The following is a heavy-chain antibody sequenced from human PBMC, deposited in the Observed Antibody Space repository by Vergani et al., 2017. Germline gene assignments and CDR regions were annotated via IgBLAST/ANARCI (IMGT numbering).Heavy chain of an antibody. J-gene: IGHJ4*02. D-gene: IGHD3-22*01. V-gene: IGHV5-51*01. Sequence: EVQLVQSGAEVKKPGESLKISCQISGYSFTNYWIGWVRQMPGKGLEWMGIIHPADSDTRYSPSFQGQVTISVDKSISTAYLPRSSLRASDSAMYYCARLXGRDSSGSKYFDYWGQGTLVTVSS. CDR2: IHPADSDT. CDR3: ARLXGRDSSGSKYFDY. CDR1: GYSFTNYW.